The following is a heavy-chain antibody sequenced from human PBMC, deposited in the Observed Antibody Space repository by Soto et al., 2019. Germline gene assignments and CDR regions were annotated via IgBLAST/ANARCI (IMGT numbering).Heavy chain of an antibody. J-gene: IGHJ4*02. D-gene: IGHD3-22*01. CDR3: ARDSSGYSYSFDY. CDR2: ISRSTTTI. Sequence: GGSLRLSCGASGFTFSSYAIHWVRQAPGKGLEWLSYISRSTTTIKYADSARGRFTISRDNGKNSLSLQMNSLRDEDTAVYYCARDSSGYSYSFDYWGQGTLVTVSS. V-gene: IGHV3-48*02. CDR1: GFTFSSYA.